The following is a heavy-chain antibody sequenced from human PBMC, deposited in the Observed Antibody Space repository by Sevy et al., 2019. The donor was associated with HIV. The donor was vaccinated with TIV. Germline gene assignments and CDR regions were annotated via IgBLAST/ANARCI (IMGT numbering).Heavy chain of an antibody. V-gene: IGHV3-48*03. Sequence: GGSLRLSCAASGFTFSSYEMNWVRQAPGKGLEWVSYISNSGTTISYSDSVKGRFPITRDNARNSLYLQMNSLRADDTAVYYCARDLPPSATTVAHFDCWGQGTLVTVSS. CDR3: ARDLPPSATTVAHFDC. CDR2: ISNSGTTI. J-gene: IGHJ4*02. D-gene: IGHD4-17*01. CDR1: GFTFSSYE.